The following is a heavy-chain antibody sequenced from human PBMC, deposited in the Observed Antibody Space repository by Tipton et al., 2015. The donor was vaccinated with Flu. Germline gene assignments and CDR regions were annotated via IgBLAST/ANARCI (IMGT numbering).Heavy chain of an antibody. V-gene: IGHV3-33*01. Sequence: SLRLSCAASGFTFSSYGMHWVRQAPGKGLEWVAVIWYDGSNKYYADSVKGRFTISRDNSKNTLYLQMNSLRAEDTAVYYCASGDGYRFQYGMDVWGQGTTVTVSS. J-gene: IGHJ6*02. CDR2: IWYDGSNK. CDR3: ASGDGYRFQYGMDV. CDR1: GFTFSSYG. D-gene: IGHD5-24*01.